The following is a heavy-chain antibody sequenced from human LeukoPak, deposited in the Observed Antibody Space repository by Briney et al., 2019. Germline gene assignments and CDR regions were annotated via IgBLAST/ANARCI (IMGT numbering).Heavy chain of an antibody. V-gene: IGHV3-23*01. Sequence: PGGSLRLSCAASGFTFSSYAMSWVRQAPGKGLEWVSSISGSGTNTDYADSVKGRFTISRDNSKNTVNVQMNSLRAEDTAVYCCAKATSPVHSRNWFDSWGQGTLVTVSS. J-gene: IGHJ5*01. D-gene: IGHD6-13*01. CDR1: GFTFSSYA. CDR2: ISGSGTNT. CDR3: AKATSPVHSRNWFDS.